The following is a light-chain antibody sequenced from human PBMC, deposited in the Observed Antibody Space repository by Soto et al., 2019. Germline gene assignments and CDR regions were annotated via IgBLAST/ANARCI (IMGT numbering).Light chain of an antibody. V-gene: IGLV4-69*01. J-gene: IGLJ3*02. CDR3: QTWGTGIWV. CDR2: LNSDGSH. CDR1: SWHSSYA. Sequence: QTVVTQSPSASASLGASVKLTCTLSSWHSSYAIAWHQQQPEKGPRYLMKLNSDGSHSKGDEIPDRFSGSSSGAERYLTISSLQSEDEADYYCQTWGTGIWVFGGGTQLTVL.